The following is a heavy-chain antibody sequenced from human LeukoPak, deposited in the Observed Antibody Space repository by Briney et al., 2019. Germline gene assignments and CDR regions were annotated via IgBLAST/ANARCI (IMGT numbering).Heavy chain of an antibody. CDR2: IYHSGST. Sequence: ETLSLTCTVSGYSISSDYYWGWIRQPPGKGLEWIGNIYHSGSTYYNPSLKSRVTISVDTSKNQFSLKLSSVTAADTAVYYCARVGSYSDYWGQGTLVTVSS. D-gene: IGHD1-26*01. J-gene: IGHJ4*02. V-gene: IGHV4-38-2*02. CDR3: ARVGSYSDY. CDR1: GYSISSDYY.